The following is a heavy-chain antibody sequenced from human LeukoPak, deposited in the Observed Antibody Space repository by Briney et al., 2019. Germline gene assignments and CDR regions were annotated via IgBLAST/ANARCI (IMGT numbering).Heavy chain of an antibody. V-gene: IGHV3-7*01. J-gene: IGHJ4*02. CDR1: GFTFSSYW. D-gene: IGHD3-22*01. CDR3: ARYYYYDSSGYYYPFDY. Sequence: GGSLRLSCAASGFTFSSYWMSWLRQAPGKGLEWLANIKQDGSEKYYVDSVKGRFTISRANAKNSLYLQMNSLRAEDTAVYYCARYYYYDSSGYYYPFDYWGQGTLVSVSS. CDR2: IKQDGSEK.